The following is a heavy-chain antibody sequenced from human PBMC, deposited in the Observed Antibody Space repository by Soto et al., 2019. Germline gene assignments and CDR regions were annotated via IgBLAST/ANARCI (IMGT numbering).Heavy chain of an antibody. Sequence: GGSLRLSCAASGFTFSSYAMSWVRQAPGKGLEWVSAISGSGGSTYYADSVKGRFTISRDNSKNTLYLQMNSLRAEDTAVYYCAKTDPAPSIAARPLDYWGQGTLVTVSS. CDR3: AKTDPAPSIAARPLDY. V-gene: IGHV3-23*01. CDR1: GFTFSSYA. CDR2: ISGSGGST. D-gene: IGHD6-6*01. J-gene: IGHJ4*02.